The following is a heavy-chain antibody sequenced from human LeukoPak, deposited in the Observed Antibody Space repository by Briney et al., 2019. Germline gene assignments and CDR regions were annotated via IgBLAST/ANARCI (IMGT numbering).Heavy chain of an antibody. V-gene: IGHV4-38-2*02. CDR2: IYHSGTT. CDR3: ASSYYDSSPYSY. Sequence: SETLSLTCTVSGYSISSGYYWDWIRQPPGRGLEWIGNIYHSGTTYYNPSLKSRVTISVDTSKNQFSLKLSSVTAADTAVYYCASSYYDSSPYSYWGQGTLVTVSS. CDR1: GYSISSGYY. D-gene: IGHD3-22*01. J-gene: IGHJ4*02.